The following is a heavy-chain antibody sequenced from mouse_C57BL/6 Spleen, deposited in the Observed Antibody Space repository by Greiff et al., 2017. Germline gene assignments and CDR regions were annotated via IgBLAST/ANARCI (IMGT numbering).Heavy chain of an antibody. CDR3: ARRDYDYGGAWFAY. J-gene: IGHJ3*01. D-gene: IGHD2-4*01. CDR1: GYTFTSYW. Sequence: QVQLQQSGAELVKPGASVKLSCKASGYTFTSYWMHWVKQRPGQGLAWIGLIHPNSGSTNYNEKFKSKATLTVDKSSSTAYMQLSSLTSEDSAVYYCARRDYDYGGAWFAYWGQGTLVTVSA. CDR2: IHPNSGST. V-gene: IGHV1-64*01.